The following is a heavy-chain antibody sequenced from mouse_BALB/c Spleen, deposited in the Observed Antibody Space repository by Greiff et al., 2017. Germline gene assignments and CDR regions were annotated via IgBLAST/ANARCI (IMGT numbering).Heavy chain of an antibody. V-gene: IGHV2-9*02. Sequence: VQLVESGPGLVAPSQSLSITCTVSGFSLTSYGVHWVRQPPGKGLEWLGVIWAGGSTNYNSALMSRLSISKDNSKSQVFLKMNSLQTDDTAMYYCARRGINYYAMDYWGQGTSVTVSS. J-gene: IGHJ4*01. CDR3: ARRGINYYAMDY. CDR2: IWAGGST. D-gene: IGHD2-4*01. CDR1: GFSLTSYG.